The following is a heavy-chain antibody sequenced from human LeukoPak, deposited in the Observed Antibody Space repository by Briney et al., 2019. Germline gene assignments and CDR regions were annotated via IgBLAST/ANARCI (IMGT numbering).Heavy chain of an antibody. CDR2: INPSGGST. CDR1: GYTFTSYY. V-gene: IGHV1-46*01. J-gene: IGHJ4*02. D-gene: IGHD6-13*01. Sequence: ASVKVSCKASGYTFTSYYMHWVRQAPGQGLEWMGIINPSGGSTSYAQKFQGRVTMTRDTSTSTVYMELSSLRSEDTAVYYCARDPPRYSSSWYPTPQYYFDYWGQGTLVTVSS. CDR3: ARDPPRYSSSWYPTPQYYFDY.